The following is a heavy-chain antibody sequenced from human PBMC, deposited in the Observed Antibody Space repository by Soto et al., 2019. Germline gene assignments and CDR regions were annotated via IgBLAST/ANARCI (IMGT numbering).Heavy chain of an antibody. CDR2: ISYDGSNK. D-gene: IGHD3-3*01. Sequence: PGGSLRLSCAASGFTFSSYAMHWVRQAPGKGLEWVAVISYDGSNKYYADSVKGRFTISRDNSKNTLYLQMNSLRAEDTAVYYCARSPHFGVVTYFDYWGQGTLVT. CDR1: GFTFSSYA. V-gene: IGHV3-30-3*01. CDR3: ARSPHFGVVTYFDY. J-gene: IGHJ4*02.